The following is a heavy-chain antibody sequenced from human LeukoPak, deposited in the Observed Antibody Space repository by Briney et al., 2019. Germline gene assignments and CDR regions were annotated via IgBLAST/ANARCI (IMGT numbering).Heavy chain of an antibody. CDR3: ARVRARLGYYYGMDV. CDR1: GYTFTSYG. D-gene: IGHD6-25*01. V-gene: IGHV1-18*01. CDR2: ISAYNGNT. J-gene: IGHJ6*02. Sequence: ASVKVSCKASGYTFTSYGISWVRQAPGQGLECMGGISAYNGNTNYAQKLQGRVTLTTDTSTSTAYMELRSLRSDDTAVYYCARVRARLGYYYGMDVWGQGTTVTVSS.